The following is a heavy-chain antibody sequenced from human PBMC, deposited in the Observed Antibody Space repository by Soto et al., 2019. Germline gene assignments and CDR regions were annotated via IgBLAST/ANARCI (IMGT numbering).Heavy chain of an antibody. D-gene: IGHD3-10*01. Sequence: PSETLSLTCAVSGGSISSDGYYWSWIRQHPGRGLEWIGYIDHSGNSFYNPSLESRITFSVDTTKNQFSLKLTSVTAADTAVYYCARDLGSEHWFFDHWGQGALVTVS. J-gene: IGHJ4*02. CDR1: GGSISSDGYY. CDR3: ARDLGSEHWFFDH. CDR2: IDHSGNS. V-gene: IGHV4-31*11.